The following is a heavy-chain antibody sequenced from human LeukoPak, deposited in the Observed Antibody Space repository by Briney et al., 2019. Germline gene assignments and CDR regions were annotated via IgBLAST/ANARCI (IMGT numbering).Heavy chain of an antibody. Sequence: GGSLRLSCAASGLTFSSYAMSWVRQAPGKGLEWVSAISGSGGSTYYADSVKGRFTISRDNSKNTLYLQMNSLRAEDTAVYYCAKDKSTNYDFWSGRGYYFDYWGQGTLVTVSS. V-gene: IGHV3-23*01. CDR1: GLTFSSYA. D-gene: IGHD3-3*01. CDR2: ISGSGGST. J-gene: IGHJ4*02. CDR3: AKDKSTNYDFWSGRGYYFDY.